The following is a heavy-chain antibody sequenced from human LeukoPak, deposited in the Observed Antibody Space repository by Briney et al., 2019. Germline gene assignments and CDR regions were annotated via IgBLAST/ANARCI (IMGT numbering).Heavy chain of an antibody. CDR1: GFTLNNYC. CDR3: ANENYYGSGSYADH. Sequence: GGALRLSCAGSGFTLNNYCMHWVRPAPGQGVEGGGKKSYDGSNTYNADSVKGRFTISRDNSKNTLYLQMNSLRAEDTAVYYCANENYYGSGSYADHWGQGTLVTVSS. CDR2: KSYDGSNT. D-gene: IGHD3-10*01. V-gene: IGHV3-30*18. J-gene: IGHJ4*02.